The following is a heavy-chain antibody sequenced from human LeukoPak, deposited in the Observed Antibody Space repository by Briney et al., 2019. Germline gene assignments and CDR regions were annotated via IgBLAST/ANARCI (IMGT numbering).Heavy chain of an antibody. V-gene: IGHV3-30*02. CDR2: IQYDGTTK. J-gene: IGHJ4*02. CDR1: GVTFNSYG. Sequence: GGSLRLSCAASGVTFNSYGMHWVRQAPGKGLEWVTYIQYDGTTKYYADSVKGRFTISRDNSKNTLFLQMNSLRAEDTAVYYCAKDFIGVIDYWGQGTLVTVSS. CDR3: AKDFIGVIDY.